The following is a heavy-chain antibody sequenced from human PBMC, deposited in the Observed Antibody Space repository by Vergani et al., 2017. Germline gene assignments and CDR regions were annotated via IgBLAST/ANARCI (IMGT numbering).Heavy chain of an antibody. V-gene: IGHV4-39*01. CDR1: GASIRSSNYY. CDR2: IYYSGST. D-gene: IGHD6-19*01. Sequence: QLQLQESGPGLVKPSATLSLTCSVSGASIRSSNYYWGWIRQPPGKWLEWIASIYYSGSTYYNPSLKSRVTISVDTSKNQFSLKLSSVTAADTAGYFCARHSTVEWLVKLGWIDPWGQGSLVTVSS. J-gene: IGHJ5*02. CDR3: ARHSTVEWLVKLGWIDP.